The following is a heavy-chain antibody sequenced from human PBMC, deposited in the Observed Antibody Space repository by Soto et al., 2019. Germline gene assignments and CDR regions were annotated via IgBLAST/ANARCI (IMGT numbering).Heavy chain of an antibody. CDR3: ARAAIQGLQVEGPPPTSQTLDY. V-gene: IGHV4-34*01. Sequence: QVQLQQWGAGLLRPSETLSLTCAVYGESFSGYYWTWIRQPPGEGLQWIGEINRSGDTNCNPSLKTRVSISADTTKNQFSRKLTSVTGADAAVYYCARAAIQGLQVEGPPPTSQTLDYWGQGTLVTVSS. J-gene: IGHJ4*02. CDR2: INRSGDT. D-gene: IGHD1-26*01. CDR1: GESFSGYY.